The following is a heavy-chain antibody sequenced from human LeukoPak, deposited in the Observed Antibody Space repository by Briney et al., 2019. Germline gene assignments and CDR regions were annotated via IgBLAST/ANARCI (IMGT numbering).Heavy chain of an antibody. CDR3: ARGMEGTTYYDSSGCADY. V-gene: IGHV3-7*03. CDR2: IKQDGSEK. Sequence: GGSLRLSCAASGFTFSSYAMHWVRQAPGKGLEWVANIKQDGSEKYYVDSVKGRFTISRDNAKNSLYLQMNSLRAEDTAVYYCARGMEGTTYYDSSGCADYWGQGTLVTVSS. J-gene: IGHJ4*02. CDR1: GFTFSSYA. D-gene: IGHD3-22*01.